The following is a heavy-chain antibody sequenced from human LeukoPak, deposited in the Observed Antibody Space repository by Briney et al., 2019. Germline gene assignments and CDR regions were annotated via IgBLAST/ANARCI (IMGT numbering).Heavy chain of an antibody. CDR2: LKEDGSVK. Sequence: GGSLRLSCEAFGFTFGQYWMSWFRQAPGRGLEWVANLKEDGSVKQHADSVRGRFTISRDNAKNLAYLQMSSLKAEDSAVYYCARDERSGYYIYWGQGILVTVSS. V-gene: IGHV3-7*01. D-gene: IGHD3-22*01. CDR3: ARDERSGYYIY. J-gene: IGHJ4*02. CDR1: GFTFGQYW.